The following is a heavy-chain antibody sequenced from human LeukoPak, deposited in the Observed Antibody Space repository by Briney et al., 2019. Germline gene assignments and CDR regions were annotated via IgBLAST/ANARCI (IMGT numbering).Heavy chain of an antibody. Sequence: SKTLSLTCTVSGGSISSSSYYWGWIRQPPGKGLEWIGSIYYSGSTYYNPSLKSRVTISVDTSKNQFSLKLSSVTAADTAVYYCARDTMNYGDYGYSWGQGTLVTVSS. J-gene: IGHJ4*02. CDR1: GGSISSSSYY. CDR2: IYYSGST. D-gene: IGHD4-17*01. V-gene: IGHV4-39*02. CDR3: ARDTMNYGDYGYS.